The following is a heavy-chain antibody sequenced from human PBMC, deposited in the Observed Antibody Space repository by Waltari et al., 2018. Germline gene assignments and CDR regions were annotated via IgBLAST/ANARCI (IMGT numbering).Heavy chain of an antibody. CDR1: GFTFSDHA. J-gene: IGHJ4*02. D-gene: IGHD5-18*01. Sequence: QVQLVESGGGVVQPGRSLRLSCAASGFTFSDHAMHWVRQAPGKGLEAVADISFNGNNKDYADSVKGRFTISRDNAQNTLYLEMSSLRPEDTAVYFCARDLWIQLWGYYFDHWGQGTLVTVSS. CDR3: ARDLWIQLWGYYFDH. V-gene: IGHV3-30*03. CDR2: ISFNGNNK.